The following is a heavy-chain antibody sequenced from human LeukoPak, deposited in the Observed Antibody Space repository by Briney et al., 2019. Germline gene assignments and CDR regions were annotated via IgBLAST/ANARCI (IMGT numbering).Heavy chain of an antibody. D-gene: IGHD3-3*01. V-gene: IGHV3-15*01. CDR3: TPSCDFWSGYSLGWFDP. J-gene: IGHJ5*02. CDR2: IKSKTDGGTT. Sequence: GGSLRLSCAASGFTFSNAWMSWVRQAPGKGLEWVGRIKSKTDGGTTDYAAPVKGRFTISRDDSKNTLYLQMNSLKTEDTAVYYCTPSCDFWSGYSLGWFDPWGQGTLVTVSS. CDR1: GFTFSNAW.